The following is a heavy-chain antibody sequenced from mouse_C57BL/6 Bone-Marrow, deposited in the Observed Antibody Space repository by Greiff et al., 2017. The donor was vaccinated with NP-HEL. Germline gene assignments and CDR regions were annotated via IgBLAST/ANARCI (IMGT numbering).Heavy chain of an antibody. D-gene: IGHD1-1*01. CDR3: TTSGYYGSPFDY. CDR1: GFNIKDDY. Sequence: DVKLQESGAELVRPGASVKLSCTASGFNIKDDYMHWVKQRPEQGLEWIGWIDPENGDTEYASKFQGKATITADTSSNTAYLQLSSLTSEDTAVYYCTTSGYYGSPFDYWGQGTTLTVSS. CDR2: IDPENGDT. J-gene: IGHJ2*01. V-gene: IGHV14-4*01.